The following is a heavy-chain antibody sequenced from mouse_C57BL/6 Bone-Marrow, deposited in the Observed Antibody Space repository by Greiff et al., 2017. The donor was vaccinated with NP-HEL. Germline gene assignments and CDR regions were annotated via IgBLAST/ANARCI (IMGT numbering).Heavy chain of an antibody. D-gene: IGHD1-1*01. J-gene: IGHJ2*01. CDR2: IRLKSDNYAT. CDR1: GFTFSNYW. Sequence: EVKLLESGGGLVQPGGSMKLSCVASGFTFSNYWMNWVRQSPEKGLEWVAQIRLKSDNYATHYAESVKGRFTISRDDSKSSVYLQKNNLRAEDTGIYYCTGGTTVVATGYWGQGTTLTVSS. CDR3: TGGTTVVATGY. V-gene: IGHV6-3*01.